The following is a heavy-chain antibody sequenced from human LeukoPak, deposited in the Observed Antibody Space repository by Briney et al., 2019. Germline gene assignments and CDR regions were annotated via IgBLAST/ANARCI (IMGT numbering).Heavy chain of an antibody. CDR2: IYTSGST. CDR3: ASGHYDSSGYESGFDY. Sequence: PSETLSLTCTVSGGSISSYYWSWIRQPAGKGLEWIGRIYTSGSTNYNPSLKSRVTMSVDTSKNRFSLKLSSVTAADTAVYYCASGHYDSSGYESGFDYWGQGTLVTVSS. V-gene: IGHV4-4*07. CDR1: GGSISSYY. J-gene: IGHJ4*02. D-gene: IGHD3-22*01.